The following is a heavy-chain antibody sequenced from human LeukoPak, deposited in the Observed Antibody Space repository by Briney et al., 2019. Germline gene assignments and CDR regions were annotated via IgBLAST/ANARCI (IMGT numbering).Heavy chain of an antibody. CDR3: AREIWFGESAFDY. CDR1: GYTFTSYA. V-gene: IGHV1-3*01. D-gene: IGHD3-10*01. Sequence: ASVKVSCKASGYTFTSYAMHWVRQAPGQRLEWMEWINAGNGNTKYSQKFQGRVTITRDTSASTAYMELSSLRSEDTAVYYCAREIWFGESAFDYWGQGTLVTVSS. CDR2: INAGNGNT. J-gene: IGHJ4*02.